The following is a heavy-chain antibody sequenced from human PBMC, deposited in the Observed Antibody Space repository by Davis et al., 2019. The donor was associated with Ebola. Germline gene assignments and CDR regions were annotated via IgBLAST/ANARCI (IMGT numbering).Heavy chain of an antibody. CDR2: INPHSGGT. CDR3: ARAAPHYYDSSGYYLDY. J-gene: IGHJ4*02. Sequence: KVSCKASGGTFSSYAISWVRQAPGQGLEWMGWINPHSGGTNYAQKFQGRVTITADESTSTAYMELSSLRSEDTAVYYCARAAPHYYDSSGYYLDYWGQGTLVTVSS. CDR1: GGTFSSYA. V-gene: IGHV1-69*01. D-gene: IGHD3-22*01.